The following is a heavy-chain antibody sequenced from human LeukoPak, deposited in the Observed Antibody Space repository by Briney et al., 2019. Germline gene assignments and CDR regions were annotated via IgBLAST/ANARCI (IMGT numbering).Heavy chain of an antibody. CDR2: IYYSGST. CDR3: ARVTTSGSYFWYYYYYMDV. V-gene: IGHV4-59*01. CDR1: GGSISSYY. D-gene: IGHD1-26*01. J-gene: IGHJ6*03. Sequence: SETLSLTCTVSGGSISSYYWSWIRQPPGKGLEWIGYIYYSGSTNYNPSLKSRVTISVDTSKNQFSLKLSSVTAADTAVYYCARVTTSGSYFWYYYYYMDVWGKGTTVTVSS.